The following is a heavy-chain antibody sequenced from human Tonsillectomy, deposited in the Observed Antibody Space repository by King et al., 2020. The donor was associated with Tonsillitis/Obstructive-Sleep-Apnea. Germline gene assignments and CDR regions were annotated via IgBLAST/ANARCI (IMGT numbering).Heavy chain of an antibody. CDR1: GFTFSSQN. D-gene: IGHD4-11*01. CDR2: ISSSSTHA. Sequence: VQLVESGGGLVKPGGSLRLSCAASGFTFSSQNMHWVRQAPGKGLEWVSSISSSSTHAYYADSVKGRFTISRDNAKNSLFLQMNSLRPEDTGVYYCARIPDYLPTFFLAYWGQGTLVTVSS. V-gene: IGHV3-21*01. J-gene: IGHJ4*02. CDR3: ARIPDYLPTFFLAY.